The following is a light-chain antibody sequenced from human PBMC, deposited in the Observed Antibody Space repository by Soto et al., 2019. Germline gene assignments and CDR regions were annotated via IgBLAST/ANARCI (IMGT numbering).Light chain of an antibody. CDR1: HSVSSSY. Sequence: EIVLTQSPGTLSLSPGERATLSCRASHSVSSSYLAWYQQKPGQAPRLLIYGASSRATGIPDRFSGSGSGTDFTLTISRLEPEDFAVCYCQQYGSSPPYTFGQGTKLEIK. J-gene: IGKJ2*01. CDR3: QQYGSSPPYT. V-gene: IGKV3-20*01. CDR2: GAS.